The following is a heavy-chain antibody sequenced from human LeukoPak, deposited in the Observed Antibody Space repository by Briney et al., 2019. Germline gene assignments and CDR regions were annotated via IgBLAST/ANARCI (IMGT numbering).Heavy chain of an antibody. V-gene: IGHV4-59*12. CDR2: IYYSGST. J-gene: IGHJ4*02. CDR3: ARDGYAPH. D-gene: IGHD5-12*01. Sequence: SETLSLTCTVSGGSISSYYWSWIRQPPGKGLEWIGYIYYSGSTYYNPSLKSRVTISVDTSKNQFSLKLSSVTAADTAVYYCARDGYAPHWGQGTLVTVSS. CDR1: GGSISSYY.